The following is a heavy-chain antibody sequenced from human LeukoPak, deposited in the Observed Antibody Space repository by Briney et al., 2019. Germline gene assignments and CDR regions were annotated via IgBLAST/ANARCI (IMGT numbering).Heavy chain of an antibody. CDR1: GGSISSYY. V-gene: IGHV4-59*01. Sequence: SETLSLTCTVSGGSISSYYWSWIRQPPGKGLEWIGYIYYSGSTNYNPSLKSRVTISVDTSENQFSLKLSSVTAADTAVYYCARAVAVAGTIYYFDYWGQGTLVTVSS. D-gene: IGHD6-19*01. J-gene: IGHJ4*02. CDR2: IYYSGST. CDR3: ARAVAVAGTIYYFDY.